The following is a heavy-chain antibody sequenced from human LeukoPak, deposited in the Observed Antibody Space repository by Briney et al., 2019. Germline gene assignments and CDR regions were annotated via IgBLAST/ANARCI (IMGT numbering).Heavy chain of an antibody. J-gene: IGHJ5*02. Sequence: PGGSLRLSCAASGFTFSSYDMHWVRQATGKGLEWVSAIGTAGDTYYPGSVKGRFTISRENAENSLYLQMNSLRAGDTAVYYCARDLSITMARGFDPWGQGTLVTVSS. D-gene: IGHD3-10*01. V-gene: IGHV3-13*01. CDR1: GFTFSSYD. CDR3: ARDLSITMARGFDP. CDR2: IGTAGDT.